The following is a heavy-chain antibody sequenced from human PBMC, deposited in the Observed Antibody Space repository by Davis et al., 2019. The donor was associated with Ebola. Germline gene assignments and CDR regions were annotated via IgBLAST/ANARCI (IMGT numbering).Heavy chain of an antibody. D-gene: IGHD3-3*01. Sequence: PGGSLRLSCAASGFSFSRYWMSWVRQAPGKGLEWVSVFYTGGNTYYADSVKGRFTISRDNAKNSLFLQMNSLRAEDTAVYYCARDRTIFGVVTTNEFDYWGQGTLVTVSS. CDR2: FYTGGNT. CDR1: GFSFSRYW. CDR3: ARDRTIFGVVTTNEFDY. J-gene: IGHJ4*02. V-gene: IGHV3-66*01.